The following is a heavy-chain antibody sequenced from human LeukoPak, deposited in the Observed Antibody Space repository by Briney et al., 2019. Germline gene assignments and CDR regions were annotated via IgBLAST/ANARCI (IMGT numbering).Heavy chain of an antibody. CDR3: ARVYGDYPDAFDI. CDR2: IMWRSGST. CDR1: GFTSDDHA. J-gene: IGHJ3*02. Sequence: GGSLRLSCAVSGFTSDDHAMHWVRQASGKGLEWVAGIMWRSGSTGYGDSVKGRFTISRDNAKKSLYLQMNGLRVEDTAVYYCARVYGDYPDAFDIWGQGTMVTVSS. V-gene: IGHV3-9*02. D-gene: IGHD4-17*01.